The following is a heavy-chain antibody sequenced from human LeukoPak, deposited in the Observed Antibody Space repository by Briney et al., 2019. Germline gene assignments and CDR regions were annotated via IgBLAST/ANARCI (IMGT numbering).Heavy chain of an antibody. V-gene: IGHV3-30*18. CDR2: ISYDGSNK. J-gene: IGHJ4*02. CDR1: GFTFSSYG. Sequence: GRSLRLSCAASGFTFSSYGMHWVRQAPGKGLEWVAVISYDGSNKYYADSVKGRFTISRDNSKNTLYLQMNSLRAEDTAVYYCAKDFLKSYGGNFDYWGQGTLVTVSS. D-gene: IGHD4-23*01. CDR3: AKDFLKSYGGNFDY.